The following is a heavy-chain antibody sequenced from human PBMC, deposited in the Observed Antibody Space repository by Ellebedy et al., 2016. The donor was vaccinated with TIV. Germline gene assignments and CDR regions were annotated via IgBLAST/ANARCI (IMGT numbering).Heavy chain of an antibody. CDR3: ATSDYYGSGSYFDY. D-gene: IGHD3-10*01. V-gene: IGHV4-4*07. J-gene: IGHJ4*02. CDR2: FYTIGIT. Sequence: WIGHFYTIGITNDNPSLKSRLTMSEDTPNAQFSLKLTSVTAADTAVYYCATSDYYGSGSYFDYWGQGSLVAVSS.